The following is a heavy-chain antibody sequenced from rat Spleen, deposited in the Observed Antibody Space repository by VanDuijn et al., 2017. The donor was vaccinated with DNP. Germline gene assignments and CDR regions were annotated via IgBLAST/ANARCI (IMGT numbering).Heavy chain of an antibody. D-gene: IGHD1-1*01. CDR3: TTGGTVVSGGYVMDA. CDR2: ISTGGGST. J-gene: IGHJ4*01. CDR1: GFTFSNYY. Sequence: EVQLVESGGGLVQPGRSLKLSCAASGFTFSNYYMAWVRQAPTKGLEWVAYISTGGGSTYYRDSVKGRFTISRDNAKSTLYLQMDSLRSEDTATYYCTTGGTVVSGGYVMDAWGQGASVTVSS. V-gene: IGHV5-27*01.